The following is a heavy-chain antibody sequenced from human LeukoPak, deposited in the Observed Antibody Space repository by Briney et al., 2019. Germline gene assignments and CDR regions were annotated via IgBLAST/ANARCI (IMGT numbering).Heavy chain of an antibody. CDR2: IKQDGSEK. D-gene: IGHD3-10*01. J-gene: IGHJ4*02. V-gene: IGHV3-7*01. CDR3: ARLDRYHKYYYGSGSYPDY. Sequence: GGSLRLSCAASGSTFSSYWMSWVRQAPGKGLEWVANIKQDGSEKYYVDSVKGRFTISRDNAKNSLYLQMNSLRAEDTAVYYCARLDRYHKYYYGSGSYPDYWGQGTLVTVSS. CDR1: GSTFSSYW.